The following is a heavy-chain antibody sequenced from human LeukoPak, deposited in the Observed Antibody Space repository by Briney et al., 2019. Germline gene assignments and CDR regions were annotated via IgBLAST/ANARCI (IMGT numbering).Heavy chain of an antibody. CDR3: ARAFYYDSHPAFDI. Sequence: SSVKVSCKASGYTFTGYYIHWVRQAPGQGLELMGWINPNSGGTDYAQKFQGSVSMTRDTSISTAYMELSRLRSDDTAVYYCARAFYYDSHPAFDIWGQGTMVTVSS. V-gene: IGHV1-2*02. D-gene: IGHD3-22*01. J-gene: IGHJ3*02. CDR2: INPNSGGT. CDR1: GYTFTGYY.